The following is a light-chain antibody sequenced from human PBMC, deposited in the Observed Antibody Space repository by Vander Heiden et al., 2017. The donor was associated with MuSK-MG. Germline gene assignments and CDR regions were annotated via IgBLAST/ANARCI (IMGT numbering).Light chain of an antibody. CDR2: KAS. Sequence: DIQMTQSPSRLAASVGDTVTITCRASQGIGTYLAWYQQTSGTAPKLLLFKASTLETGGPSRFSGSGSGTEFTLTISGRQPEDFASYYCQQYRIYPYTFGQGTTLDIK. J-gene: IGKJ2*01. V-gene: IGKV1-5*03. CDR1: QGIGTY. CDR3: QQYRIYPYT.